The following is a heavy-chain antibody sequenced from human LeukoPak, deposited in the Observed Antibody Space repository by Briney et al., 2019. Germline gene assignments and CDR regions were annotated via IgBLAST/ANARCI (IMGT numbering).Heavy chain of an antibody. J-gene: IGHJ5*02. V-gene: IGHV3-33*01. CDR2: IWYDGSNK. CDR1: GFTFSSYG. D-gene: IGHD4-17*01. CDR3: ARLYGTYPGWFDP. Sequence: GGSLRLSCAASGFTFSSYGMHWVRQAPGKGLXXXAIIWYDGSNKYYAXSVKGRFTISRDNSKNTLYLQMNSLRAEDTAVYYCARLYGTYPGWFDPWGQGTLVTVSS.